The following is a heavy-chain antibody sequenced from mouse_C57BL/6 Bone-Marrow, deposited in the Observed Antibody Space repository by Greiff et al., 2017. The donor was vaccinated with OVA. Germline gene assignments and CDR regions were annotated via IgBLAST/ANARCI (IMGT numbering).Heavy chain of an antibody. CDR1: GYSITSGYY. V-gene: IGHV3-6*01. Sequence: EVQLVESGPGLVKPSQSLSLTCSVTGYSITSGYYWNWIRQFPGNKLEWMGYISYDGSNNYNPSLKNRIAITRDTSKNQFFLKLNSVTTEDTATYYCARGGVTTGRSYWYFDVWGTGTTVTVSS. D-gene: IGHD2-2*01. J-gene: IGHJ1*03. CDR3: ARGGVTTGRSYWYFDV. CDR2: ISYDGSN.